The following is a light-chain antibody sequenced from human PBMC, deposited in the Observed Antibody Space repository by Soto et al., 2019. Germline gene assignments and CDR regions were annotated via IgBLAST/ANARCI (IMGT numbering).Light chain of an antibody. J-gene: IGKJ4*01. CDR2: EVS. CDR3: MQTTQFPLT. Sequence: DIVLTQTPLSSPVTLGQPASISCRSSQSLVHSDGNTHLNWLQQRPGQPPRLLIYEVSNRFSGVPDRFSGSGAGTDVTLEISRVAAEDVVVYYCMQTTQFPLTFGGGTKVEIK. V-gene: IGKV2-24*01. CDR1: QSLVHSDGNTH.